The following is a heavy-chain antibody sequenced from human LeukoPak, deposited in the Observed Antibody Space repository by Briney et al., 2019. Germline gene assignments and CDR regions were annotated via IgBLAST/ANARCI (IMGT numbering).Heavy chain of an antibody. CDR1: GFTVKNHA. J-gene: IGHJ3*02. D-gene: IGHD3-22*01. V-gene: IGHV3-23*01. CDR2: IGGGSGRT. CDR3: ARSSRVVGVDAFDI. Sequence: GGSLRLSCSTSGFTVKNHAINWVRQAPGKGLEWVSIIGGGSGRTYYADSVKGRFTISRDDAKNTLYLQMNTLRAEDTALYYCARSSRVVGVDAFDIWGQGTMVTVSS.